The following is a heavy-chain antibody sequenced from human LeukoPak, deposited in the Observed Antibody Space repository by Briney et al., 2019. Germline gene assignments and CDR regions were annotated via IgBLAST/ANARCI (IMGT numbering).Heavy chain of an antibody. CDR1: GITFDDYA. J-gene: IGHJ6*02. CDR2: ISGDGGST. CDR3: AKGFSVLASNHYFYYYGMDV. Sequence: PGGSLRLSCAASGITFDDYAMHWVRRAPGKGLEWVSLISGDGGSTYYADSVKGRFTISRDNSKNSLYLQMTNLRTEDTALYYCAKGFSVLASNHYFYYYGMDVWGQGTTVTVSS. D-gene: IGHD3-3*01. V-gene: IGHV3-43*02.